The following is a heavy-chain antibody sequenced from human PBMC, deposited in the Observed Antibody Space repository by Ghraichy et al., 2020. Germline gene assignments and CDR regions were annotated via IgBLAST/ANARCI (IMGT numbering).Heavy chain of an antibody. D-gene: IGHD1-26*01. CDR3: ARDGGWDYDY. V-gene: IGHV3-7*01. Sequence: GVLNISCAASGFTFSNNWMAWVRQAPGRGLEWVANIKYDGTEQNYVDSVKGRFTISRDNAKNSLYLQMNSLRAEDTAMYYCARDGGWDYDYWGQGTLVTVSS. J-gene: IGHJ4*02. CDR1: GFTFSNNW. CDR2: IKYDGTEQ.